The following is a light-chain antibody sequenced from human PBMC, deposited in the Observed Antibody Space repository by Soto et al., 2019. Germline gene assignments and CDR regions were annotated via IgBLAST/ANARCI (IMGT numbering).Light chain of an antibody. CDR2: GAS. CDR3: QQYGSSPRT. Sequence: IVLTQSPGTLSLSPGERATLSCRASQSVSSSYLAWYQQKPGQAPRLLIYGASSRATGIPDRFSGSGSGTDFTLTISRVEPEDLAVYYCQQYGSSPRTLGQGTKVELK. CDR1: QSVSSSY. J-gene: IGKJ1*01. V-gene: IGKV3-20*01.